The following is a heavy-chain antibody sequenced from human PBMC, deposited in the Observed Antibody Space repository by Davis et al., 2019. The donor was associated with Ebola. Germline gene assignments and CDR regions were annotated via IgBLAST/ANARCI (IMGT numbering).Heavy chain of an antibody. CDR3: ARYDYGDYGYWFDP. CDR2: IIPIFGTA. Sequence: AASVKVSCKASGGTFSSYAISWVRQAPGQGLEWMGGIIPIFGTANYAQKFQGRVTITADESTSTAYMELSSLRSEDTAVYYCARYDYGDYGYWFDPWGQGTLVTVSS. V-gene: IGHV1-69*13. D-gene: IGHD4-17*01. CDR1: GGTFSSYA. J-gene: IGHJ5*02.